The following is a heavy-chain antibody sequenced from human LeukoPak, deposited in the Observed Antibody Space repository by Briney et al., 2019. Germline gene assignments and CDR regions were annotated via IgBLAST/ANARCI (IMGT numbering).Heavy chain of an antibody. CDR1: GGSFSGYY. CDR3: ARGPRYVWGSYRFNNWFDP. CDR2: INHSGST. D-gene: IGHD3-16*02. V-gene: IGHV4-34*01. Sequence: SETLSLTCAVYGGSFSGYYWSWIRQPPGKGLGWIGEINHSGSTNYNPSLKSRVTISVDTSKNQFSLKLSSVTAADTAVYYCARGPRYVWGSYRFNNWFDPWGQGTLVTVSS. J-gene: IGHJ5*02.